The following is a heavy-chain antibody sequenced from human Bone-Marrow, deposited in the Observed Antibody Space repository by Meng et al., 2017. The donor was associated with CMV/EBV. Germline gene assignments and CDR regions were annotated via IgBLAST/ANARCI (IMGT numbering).Heavy chain of an antibody. Sequence: GESLKISCAASGFTFSSYAMSWVRQAPGKGLEWVSAISGSSGITYYADSVKGRFTISRDNSKNTLYLQMDSLRAEDTAVYYCAKDNRPGGNYRDGMDVWGQGTTVTVSS. CDR3: AKDNRPGGNYRDGMDV. CDR2: ISGSSGIT. D-gene: IGHD1-26*01. CDR1: GFTFSSYA. V-gene: IGHV3-23*01. J-gene: IGHJ6*02.